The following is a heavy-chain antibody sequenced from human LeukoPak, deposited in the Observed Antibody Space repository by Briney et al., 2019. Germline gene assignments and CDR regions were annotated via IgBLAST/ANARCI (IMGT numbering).Heavy chain of an antibody. CDR2: INPSGGST. J-gene: IGHJ4*02. CDR3: ASLITGTTGLFDY. Sequence: ASVKVSCKASGYTFTSYYMHWVRQAPGQGPEWMGIINPSGGSTSYAQKFQGRVTMTRDTSTSTVYMELSSLRSEDTAVYYCASLITGTTGLFDYWGQGTLVTVSS. V-gene: IGHV1-46*01. D-gene: IGHD1-7*01. CDR1: GYTFTSYY.